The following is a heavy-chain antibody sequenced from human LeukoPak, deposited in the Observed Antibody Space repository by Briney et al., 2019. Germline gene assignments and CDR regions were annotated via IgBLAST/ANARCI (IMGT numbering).Heavy chain of an antibody. J-gene: IGHJ3*02. CDR3: ARAGSITMIARRDAFDI. V-gene: IGHV1-2*02. D-gene: IGHD3-22*01. Sequence: EASVKVSCKASGYTFTGYYMHWVRQAPGQGLEWMGWINPNSGGTNYAQKFQGRVTMTRDTSISTAYMELSRLRSDDTAVYYCARAGSITMIARRDAFDIWGQGTMVTVSS. CDR2: INPNSGGT. CDR1: GYTFTGYY.